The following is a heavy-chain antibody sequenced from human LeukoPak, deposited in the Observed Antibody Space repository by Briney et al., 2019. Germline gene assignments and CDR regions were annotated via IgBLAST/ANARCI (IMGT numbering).Heavy chain of an antibody. CDR2: INPNSGGT. V-gene: IGHV1-2*02. Sequence: GASVKVSCKASGYTFTGYYMHWVRQAPGQGLEWMGWINPNSGGTNYAQKLQGRVTMTRDTSISTAYMKLSRLRADDTAVYYCATKAAALDVDYWGQGTLVTVSS. J-gene: IGHJ4*02. CDR1: GYTFTGYY. D-gene: IGHD6-13*01. CDR3: ATKAAALDVDY.